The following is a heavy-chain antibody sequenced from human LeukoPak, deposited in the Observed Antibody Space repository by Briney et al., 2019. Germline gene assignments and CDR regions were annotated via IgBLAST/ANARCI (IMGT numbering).Heavy chain of an antibody. CDR3: VRGGRAATDNYFDP. J-gene: IGHJ5*02. V-gene: IGHV4-4*07. D-gene: IGHD1-1*01. CDR1: GDSISSYF. Sequence: SETLSLTCAVSGDSISSYFWNWIRQPAGKGLEWIGRIYTSGNTNYSPSLRSRATMSVDTSKNQSSLKLSSVTAADTAVYYCVRGGRAATDNYFDPWGQGTLVTVSS. CDR2: IYTSGNT.